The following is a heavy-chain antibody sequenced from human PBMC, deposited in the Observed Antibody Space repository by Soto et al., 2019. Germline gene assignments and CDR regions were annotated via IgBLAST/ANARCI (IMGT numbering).Heavy chain of an antibody. D-gene: IGHD3-22*01. V-gene: IGHV3-21*01. CDR2: FPSGGRDT. CDR3: ARVPYYYDSSGYSVDY. J-gene: IGHJ4*02. Sequence: EGSLSLSCAACGFTFSSYGMSWVRQAPGKGLEWVSTFPSGGRDTYYPDSVKGRFTISRDNAKNSLYLQMNSLRAEDTAVYYCARVPYYYDSSGYSVDYWGQGTLVTVSS. CDR1: GFTFSSYG.